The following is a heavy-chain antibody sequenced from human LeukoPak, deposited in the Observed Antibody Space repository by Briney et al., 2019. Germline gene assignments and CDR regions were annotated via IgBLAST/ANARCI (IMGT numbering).Heavy chain of an antibody. D-gene: IGHD1-26*01. CDR2: ISSYNGGT. V-gene: IGHV1-18*01. CDR1: GYTFTSHG. CDR3: AREVAYSGSYKWDF. J-gene: IGHJ4*02. Sequence: ASVKVSCKASGYTFTSHGISWVRQAPGQGLEWMGWISSYNGGTNYAQKLQGRVTLTTDTSTSTVYMEVRSLRSGDTAVYYCAREVAYSGSYKWDFWGQGTLVTVSS.